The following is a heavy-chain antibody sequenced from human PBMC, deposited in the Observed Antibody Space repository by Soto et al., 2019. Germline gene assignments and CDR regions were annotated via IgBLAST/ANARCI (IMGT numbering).Heavy chain of an antibody. J-gene: IGHJ5*02. CDR2: IYYSGST. CDR3: ARVEGGIAAAGNNWFDP. CDR1: GGSISSYY. Sequence: PSETLSLTCTVSGGSISSYYWSWIRQPPGKGLEWIGYIYYSGSTNYNPSLKSRVTISVDTSKNQFSLKLSSVTAADTAVYYCARVEGGIAAAGNNWFDPWGQGTLVTVSS. V-gene: IGHV4-59*01. D-gene: IGHD6-13*01.